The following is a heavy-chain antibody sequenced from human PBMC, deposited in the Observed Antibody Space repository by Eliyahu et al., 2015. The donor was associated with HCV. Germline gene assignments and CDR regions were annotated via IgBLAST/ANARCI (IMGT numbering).Heavy chain of an antibody. D-gene: IGHD6-19*01. J-gene: IGHJ5*02. CDR3: ASGGGGIAVTGTGGWFDP. CDR1: GGXITTXX. V-gene: IGHV4-59*01. Sequence: QVQLQESGPGLVKPSETLSXXXTVPGGXITTXXWSWIRHPPGKGLEWIGYIHYSGSPNYNPSLKSRVTISVDTSKNQFSLNLTSVTAADTAMYYCASGGGGIAVTGTGGWFDPWGQGTLVTVSS. CDR2: IHYSGSP.